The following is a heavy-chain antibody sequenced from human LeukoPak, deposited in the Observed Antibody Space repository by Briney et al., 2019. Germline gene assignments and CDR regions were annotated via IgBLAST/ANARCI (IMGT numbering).Heavy chain of an antibody. CDR3: ARTTYYYDSSGYYYYY. J-gene: IGHJ4*02. V-gene: IGHV4-39*01. D-gene: IGHD3-22*01. Sequence: SETLSLTCTVSGGSISSSSYYWGWTRQPPGKGLEWIGSIYYSGSTYYNPSLKSRVTISVDTSKNQFSLKLSSVTAADTAVYYCARTTYYYDSSGYYYYYWGQGTLVTVSS. CDR2: IYYSGST. CDR1: GGSISSSSYY.